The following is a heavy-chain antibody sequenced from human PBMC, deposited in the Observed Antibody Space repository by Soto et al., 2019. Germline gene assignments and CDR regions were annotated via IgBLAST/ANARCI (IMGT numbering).Heavy chain of an antibody. J-gene: IGHJ4*02. CDR2: IIPIFGTA. D-gene: IGHD1-1*01. Sequence: QVQLVQSGAEVKKPGSSVKVSCKASGGTFSSYAISWVRQAPGQGLEWMGGIIPIFGTANYAQKFQGRVTITADESTSTAYMEVSSLRSEDTAVYYCARGVGETSGTAPAFDYWGQGTLVTVSS. V-gene: IGHV1-69*01. CDR1: GGTFSSYA. CDR3: ARGVGETSGTAPAFDY.